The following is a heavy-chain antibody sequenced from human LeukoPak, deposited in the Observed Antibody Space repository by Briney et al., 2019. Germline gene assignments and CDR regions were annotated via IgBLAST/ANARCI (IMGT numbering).Heavy chain of an antibody. CDR3: AREGGYGDYAFDY. J-gene: IGHJ4*02. Sequence: GGSLRLSCAASGFTFSNYWKRWVRQAPGKGLEWVAHINKDGSEIYYVDSVKGRFAISRDNAKNSLYLQMNSLRAEDTAVYYCAREGGYGDYAFDYWGRGTLVTVSS. D-gene: IGHD4-17*01. CDR1: GFTFSNYW. V-gene: IGHV3-7*01. CDR2: INKDGSEI.